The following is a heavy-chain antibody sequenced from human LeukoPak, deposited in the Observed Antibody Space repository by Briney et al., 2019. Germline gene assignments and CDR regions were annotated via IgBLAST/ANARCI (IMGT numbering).Heavy chain of an antibody. J-gene: IGHJ4*02. CDR3: ARMGSYCSGGNCYSWYYFDY. CDR2: IYTSGST. D-gene: IGHD2-15*01. Sequence: PGGSLRLSCAASGFTFSSYAMSWIRQPAGKGLEWIGRIYTSGSTNYNPSLKSRVTISVDTSKNQFSLKLSSVTAADTAVYYCARMGSYCSGGNCYSWYYFDYWGQGTLVTVSS. CDR1: GFTFSSYA. V-gene: IGHV4-4*07.